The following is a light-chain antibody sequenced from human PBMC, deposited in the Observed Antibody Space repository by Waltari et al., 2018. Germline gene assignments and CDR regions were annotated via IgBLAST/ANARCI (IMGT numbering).Light chain of an antibody. CDR3: QQRRNWPLT. Sequence: EIVLTQSPATLSLSPGDRATLSCRASQSVNWYLAWYQQRPGQAPRLLIFDTSNRAPGIPARCSGSGSETDFTLTISSLEPDDSAVYYCQQRRNWPLTFGGGTKVEIK. CDR2: DTS. V-gene: IGKV3-11*01. CDR1: QSVNWY. J-gene: IGKJ4*01.